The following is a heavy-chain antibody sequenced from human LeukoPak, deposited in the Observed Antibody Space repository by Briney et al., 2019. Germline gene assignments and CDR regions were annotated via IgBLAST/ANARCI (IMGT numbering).Heavy chain of an antibody. V-gene: IGHV3-23*01. CDR1: ALTFSIYG. Sequence: GRSLRLSWAASALTFSIYGTSWVRHAPGKGLGWVSAISGSDVSTYYADSKKGRFITSRDNNNNSLYLQMNSLRTEDMALYYCGRGNSGSYSKDWFDPWGQGTLVTVSS. CDR3: GRGNSGSYSKDWFDP. J-gene: IGHJ5*02. D-gene: IGHD1-26*01. CDR2: ISGSDVST.